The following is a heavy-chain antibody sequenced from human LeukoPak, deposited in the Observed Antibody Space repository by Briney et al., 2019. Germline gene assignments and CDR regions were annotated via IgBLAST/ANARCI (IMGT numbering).Heavy chain of an antibody. V-gene: IGHV6-1*01. D-gene: IGHD6-19*01. CDR3: ARAEWAVACPGLAH. J-gene: IGHJ4*02. Sequence: SQTLSLTCAISGDSVSSNTVSWNWIRQSPSRGLEWLGRTYYRSKWYDEYAVSVKSRMTISPDTSKNQFSLQLRSVTPDDTAVYYCARAEWAVACPGLAHWGQGILVTVSS. CDR1: GDSVSSNTVS. CDR2: TYYRSKWYD.